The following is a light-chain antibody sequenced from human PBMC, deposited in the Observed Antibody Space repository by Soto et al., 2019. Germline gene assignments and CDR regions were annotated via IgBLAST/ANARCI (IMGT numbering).Light chain of an antibody. CDR3: QQYKDWPPLT. CDR1: QNININ. CDR2: GAS. V-gene: IGKV3D-15*01. J-gene: IGKJ4*01. Sequence: EIVMTQSQLTLSVSPGERATLSCRASQNININLAWYQQRPGQAPRVLIYGASSRASGIPDRFSGSGSGTDFTLTINRLEPDDFAFYYCQQYKDWPPLTFGGGTRVEIK.